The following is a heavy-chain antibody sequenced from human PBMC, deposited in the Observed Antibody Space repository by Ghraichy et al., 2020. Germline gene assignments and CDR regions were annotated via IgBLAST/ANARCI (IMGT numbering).Heavy chain of an antibody. CDR2: ISSSSSYT. D-gene: IGHD3-22*01. J-gene: IGHJ6*03. V-gene: IGHV3-11*05. Sequence: GGSLRLSCAASGFTFSDYYMSWIRQAPGKGLEWVSYISSSSSYTNYADSVKGRFTISRDNAKNSLYLQMNSLRAEDTAVYYCARVAYDSSGYIHYYYMDVWGKGTTVTVSS. CDR1: GFTFSDYY. CDR3: ARVAYDSSGYIHYYYMDV.